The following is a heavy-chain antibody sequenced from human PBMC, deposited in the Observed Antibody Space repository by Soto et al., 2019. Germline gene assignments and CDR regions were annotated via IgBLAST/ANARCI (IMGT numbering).Heavy chain of an antibody. V-gene: IGHV3-30*18. D-gene: IGHD5-18*01. CDR1: GFIFRDYG. J-gene: IGHJ6*02. CDR3: AKIRVSGHSSEGMDV. Sequence: PVGSLRLSCAASGFIFRDYGMHWVRQAPGKGLDWVALLSFDASDKYYADSVKGRFTISRDNAKNTLSLQMNSLRVEDTGVYYCAKIRVSGHSSEGMDVWGQGTTVTVSS. CDR2: LSFDASDK.